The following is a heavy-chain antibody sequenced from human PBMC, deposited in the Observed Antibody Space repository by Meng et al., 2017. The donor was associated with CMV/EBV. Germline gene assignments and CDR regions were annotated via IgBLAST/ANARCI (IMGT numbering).Heavy chain of an antibody. V-gene: IGHV4-4*07. CDR1: GGSISSYY. CDR3: ARAVAYYDFWSGYPWGMDV. J-gene: IGHJ6*02. D-gene: IGHD3-3*01. Sequence: SETLSLTCTVSGGSISSYYWSWIRQPAGKGLEWIGRIYTSGSTNYNPSLKSRVTISVDTSKNQFSLKLSSVTAADTAVYYCARAVAYYDFWSGYPWGMDVWGQGTTVTVSS. CDR2: IYTSGST.